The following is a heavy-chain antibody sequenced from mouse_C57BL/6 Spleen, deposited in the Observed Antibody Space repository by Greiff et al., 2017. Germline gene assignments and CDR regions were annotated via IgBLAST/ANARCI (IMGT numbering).Heavy chain of an antibody. CDR1: GYTFTSYW. Sequence: QVQLQQSGAELVMPGASVKLSCKASGYTFTSYWMHWVKQRPGQGLEWIGEIDPSDSYTNYNQKFKGKSTLTVDKSSSTAYMQLSSLTSEDSAVYYCARTLYGSRDAMDYWGQGTSVTVSS. CDR2: IDPSDSYT. V-gene: IGHV1-69*01. D-gene: IGHD1-1*01. J-gene: IGHJ4*01. CDR3: ARTLYGSRDAMDY.